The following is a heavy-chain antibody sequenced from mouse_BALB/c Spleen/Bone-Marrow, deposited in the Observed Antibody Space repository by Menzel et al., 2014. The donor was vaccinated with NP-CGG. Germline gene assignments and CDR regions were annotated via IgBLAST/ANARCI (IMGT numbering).Heavy chain of an antibody. D-gene: IGHD1-2*01. V-gene: IGHV4-1*02. CDR3: ARQGYYGYSDY. CDR2: INPDSSTI. CDR1: GFDFSRYW. J-gene: IGHJ2*01. Sequence: VQLQQSGGGLVQPGGSLKLSCAASGFDFSRYWMSWVRQAPGKGLEWIGKINPDSSTINYTPSLKDKFIISRDNAKNTLYLQMRKVRSEDTALYYCARQGYYGYSDYWGQGITLTVSS.